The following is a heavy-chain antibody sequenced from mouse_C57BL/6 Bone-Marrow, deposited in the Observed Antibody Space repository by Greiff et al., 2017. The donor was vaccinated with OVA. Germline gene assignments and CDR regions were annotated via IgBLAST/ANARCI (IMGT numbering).Heavy chain of an antibody. Sequence: QVQLQQPGAELVKPGASVKLSCKASGYTFTSYWITWVKQRPGQGLEWIGDIYPGSGSTNYNEKFKSKATLTVDTSSITAYMQLSSLTSEDSAVYYCAREGYYYGSSAWFAYWGQGTLVTVSA. CDR3: AREGYYYGSSAWFAY. J-gene: IGHJ3*01. CDR2: IYPGSGST. CDR1: GYTFTSYW. V-gene: IGHV1-55*01. D-gene: IGHD1-1*01.